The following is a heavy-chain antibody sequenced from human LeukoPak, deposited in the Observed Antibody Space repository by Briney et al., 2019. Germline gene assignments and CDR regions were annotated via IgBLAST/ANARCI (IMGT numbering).Heavy chain of an antibody. CDR3: XXXXQLRDYYYYMDV. Sequence: PGGSLRLSCAASRFTFNNYAMHWVRQAPGKGLEYVSAISSNGGSAYYANSVKGRFTISRDNSKNTLYLQMGSLRVEDMAVYYXXXXXQLRDYYYYMDVWGKGTTVTISS. J-gene: IGHJ6*03. D-gene: IGHD5-18*01. V-gene: IGHV3-64*01. CDR1: RFTFNNYA. CDR2: ISSNGGSA.